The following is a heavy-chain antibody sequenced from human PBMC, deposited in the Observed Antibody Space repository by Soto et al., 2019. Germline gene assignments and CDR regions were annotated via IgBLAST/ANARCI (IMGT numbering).Heavy chain of an antibody. D-gene: IGHD2-21*02. CDR1: GYSFTDDY. Sequence: QVQVVQSGAEVKKPGASVKISCKTSGYSFTDDYLHWVRQAPGQGLEWVGWINPHSGRTNFAQKFLGRVSMTRDTSISTAYLELFSLTSADTAIYYCARAVYCGDDCYSYGMDVWGQGTTVTVSS. CDR3: ARAVYCGDDCYSYGMDV. V-gene: IGHV1-2*02. J-gene: IGHJ6*02. CDR2: INPHSGRT.